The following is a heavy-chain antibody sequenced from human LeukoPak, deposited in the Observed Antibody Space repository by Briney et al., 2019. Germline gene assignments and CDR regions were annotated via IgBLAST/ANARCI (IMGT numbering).Heavy chain of an antibody. CDR1: GFTFSAYS. CDR3: ARVPTLYLNNYPTPGAFDI. CDR2: ISGSGENI. Sequence: GGSLRLSCAASGFTFSAYSMTWVRQAPGKGPEWVYTISGSGENIYFADSMEGRFTISRDNSKNSLSLQMNSLRAEDTAVYYCARVPTLYLNNYPTPGAFDIWGQGTVVTVSS. V-gene: IGHV3-23*01. J-gene: IGHJ3*02. D-gene: IGHD2/OR15-2a*01.